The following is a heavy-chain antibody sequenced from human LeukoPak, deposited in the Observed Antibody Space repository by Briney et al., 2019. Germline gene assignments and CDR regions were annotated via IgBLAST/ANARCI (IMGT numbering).Heavy chain of an antibody. CDR1: GFTFSDYY. Sequence: SGGSLRLSCAASGFTFSDYYMSWIRQAPGKGLEWVSYISSSGSTIYYADSVKGRFTISRDNSKNTLYLQMNSLRAEDTAVYYCAKDEGYCSSTSCRYNNYWGQGTLVTVSS. CDR2: ISSSGSTI. D-gene: IGHD2-2*01. J-gene: IGHJ4*02. CDR3: AKDEGYCSSTSCRYNNY. V-gene: IGHV3-11*04.